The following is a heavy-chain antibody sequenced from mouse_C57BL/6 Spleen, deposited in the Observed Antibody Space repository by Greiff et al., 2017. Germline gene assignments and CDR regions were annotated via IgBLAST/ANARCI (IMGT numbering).Heavy chain of an antibody. D-gene: IGHD2-1*01. CDR2: INPSNGGT. CDR1: GYTFTSYW. J-gene: IGHJ4*01. CDR3: ARGGNYGYAMDY. V-gene: IGHV1-53*01. Sequence: QVQLQQPGTELVKPGASVKLSCKASGYTFTSYWMHWVKQRPGQGLEWIGNINPSNGGTNYNEKFKSKATLTVGKSSSTASRQLSSLTSEDSAVFYCARGGNYGYAMDYWGQGTSVTGSS.